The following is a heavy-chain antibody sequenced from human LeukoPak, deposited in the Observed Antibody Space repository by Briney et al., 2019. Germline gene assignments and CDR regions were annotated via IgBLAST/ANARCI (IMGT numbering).Heavy chain of an antibody. CDR1: GGSISSYY. J-gene: IGHJ4*02. CDR3: ARHHGDYSGSLKTHYFDY. CDR2: IYTSGST. V-gene: IGHV4-4*09. D-gene: IGHD1-26*01. Sequence: SETLSLTCTVSGGSISSYYWSWIRQPPGKGLEWIGYIYTSGSTNYNPSLKSRVTISVDTSKNQFSLKLSSVTAADTAVYYCARHHGDYSGSLKTHYFDYWGQGTLVTVSS.